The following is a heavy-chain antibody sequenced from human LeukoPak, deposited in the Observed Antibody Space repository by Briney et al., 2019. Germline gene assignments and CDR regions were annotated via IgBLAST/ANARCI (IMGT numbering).Heavy chain of an antibody. Sequence: GASVKVSCKASGYTFTNYGINWVRQAPGQGLEWMGWIHTHTGHTSYARNFQDKVTMTTDTATTTAYMELRSLTSHDTAVYYCARDDYGDSNWFDPWGQGTLVTVSS. V-gene: IGHV1-18*04. CDR1: GYTFTNYG. D-gene: IGHD4-17*01. J-gene: IGHJ5*02. CDR3: ARDDYGDSNWFDP. CDR2: IHTHTGHT.